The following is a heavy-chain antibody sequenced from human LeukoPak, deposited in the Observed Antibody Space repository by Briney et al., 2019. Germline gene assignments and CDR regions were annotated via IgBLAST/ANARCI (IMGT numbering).Heavy chain of an antibody. V-gene: IGHV1-69*04. CDR3: ARGRCSGGSCYSWSFDY. CDR1: GYTFTSYG. Sequence: SVKVSCKASGYTFTSYGISWVRQAPGQGLEWMGRIIPILGIANYAQKFQGRVTITADKSTSTAYMELSSLRSEDTAVYYCARGRCSGGSCYSWSFDYWGQGTLVTVSS. CDR2: IIPILGIA. D-gene: IGHD2-15*01. J-gene: IGHJ4*02.